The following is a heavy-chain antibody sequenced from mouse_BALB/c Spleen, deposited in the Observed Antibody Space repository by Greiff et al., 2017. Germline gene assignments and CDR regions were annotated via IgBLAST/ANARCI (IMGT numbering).Heavy chain of an antibody. Sequence: QVQLQQSAAELARPGASVKMSCKASGYTFTSYWMHWVKQRPGQGLEWIGYINPSTGYTEYNQKFKDKATLTADKSSSTAYMQLSSLTSEDSAVYYCARGYAMDYWGQGTSVTVSS. CDR1: GYTFTSYW. CDR3: ARGYAMDY. J-gene: IGHJ4*01. V-gene: IGHV1-4*02. CDR2: INPSTGYT.